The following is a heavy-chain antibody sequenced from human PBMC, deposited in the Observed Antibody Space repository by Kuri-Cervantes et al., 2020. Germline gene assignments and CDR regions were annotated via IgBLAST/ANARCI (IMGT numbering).Heavy chain of an antibody. D-gene: IGHD1-14*01. J-gene: IGHJ4*02. CDR2: IYHSGST. V-gene: IGHV4-30-2*01. CDR3: ARGRSKDY. Sequence: SETLSLTCTVSGGSIRSGGYYWSWIRQHPGKGLEWIGYIYHSGSTYYNPSLKSRVTISVDRSKNQFSLKLSSVTAADTAVYYCARGRSKDYWGQGTLVTVSS. CDR1: GGSIRSGGYY.